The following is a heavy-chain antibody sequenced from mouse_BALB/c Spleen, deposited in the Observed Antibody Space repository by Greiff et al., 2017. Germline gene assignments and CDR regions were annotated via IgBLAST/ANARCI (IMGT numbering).Heavy chain of an antibody. J-gene: IGHJ4*01. D-gene: IGHD2-2*01. Sequence: QVQLQQSGAELAKPGASVKMSCKSSGYTFTSYWMHWVKQRPGQGLEWIGYINPSTGYTEYNQKFKDKATLTADKSSSTAYMQLSSLTSEDSAVYYCARREGYDNAMDYWGQGTSVTVSS. CDR3: ARREGYDNAMDY. V-gene: IGHV1-7*01. CDR2: INPSTGYT. CDR1: GYTFTSYW.